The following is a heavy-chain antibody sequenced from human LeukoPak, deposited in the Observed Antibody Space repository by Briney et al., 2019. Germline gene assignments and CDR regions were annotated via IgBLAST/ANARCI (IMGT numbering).Heavy chain of an antibody. D-gene: IGHD2-21*01. CDR2: ISSGSRTI. J-gene: IGHJ4*02. CDR1: GFSFSGYS. V-gene: IGHV3-48*04. Sequence: GGSLRLSCAASGFSFSGYSMNWVRQAPGKGLDWVSYISSGSRTIFYADSVKGRFTISRDNAKNSLYLQMNSLRAEDTDVYYCVRESIRGTRDFDYWGQGTLVTVSS. CDR3: VRESIRGTRDFDY.